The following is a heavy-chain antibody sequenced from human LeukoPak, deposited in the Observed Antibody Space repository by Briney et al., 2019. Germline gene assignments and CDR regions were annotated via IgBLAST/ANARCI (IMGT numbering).Heavy chain of an antibody. J-gene: IGHJ4*02. CDR2: INSDGSST. CDR3: ARDGGSYLQPTDY. V-gene: IGHV3-74*01. D-gene: IGHD1-26*01. Sequence: GGSLRLSCAASGFTFSSYWMYWVRQAPGKGLVWVSRINSDGSSTSYADSVKGRVTISRDNSKNTLYLQMNSLRAEDTAVYHCARDGGSYLQPTDYWGQGTLVTVSS. CDR1: GFTFSSYW.